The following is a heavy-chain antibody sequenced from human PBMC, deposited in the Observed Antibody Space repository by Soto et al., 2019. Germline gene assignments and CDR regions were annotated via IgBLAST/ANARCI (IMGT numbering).Heavy chain of an antibody. Sequence: GGSLRLSCAASGFTFSSYWMSWVRQAPGKGLEWVANIKQDGSEKYYGDSVKGRFTISRDNAKNSLYLQMNSLRAEDTAVYYCARDGLRGYSYGIYYFDYWGQGTLVTVS. CDR1: GFTFSSYW. J-gene: IGHJ4*02. V-gene: IGHV3-7*01. CDR2: IKQDGSEK. D-gene: IGHD5-18*01. CDR3: ARDGLRGYSYGIYYFDY.